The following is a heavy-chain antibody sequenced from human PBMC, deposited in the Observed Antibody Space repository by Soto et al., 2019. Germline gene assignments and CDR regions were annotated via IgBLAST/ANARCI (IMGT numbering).Heavy chain of an antibody. V-gene: IGHV3-7*01. CDR1: GFTFSSYW. J-gene: IGHJ6*02. CDR3: ARVAAMIVVVSYGMDV. Sequence: LRLSCAASGFTFSSYWMSWVRQAPGKGLEWVANIKQDGSEKYYVDSVKGRFTISRDNAKNSLYLQMNSLRAEDTAVYYCARVAAMIVVVSYGMDVWGQGTTVTVSS. D-gene: IGHD3-22*01. CDR2: IKQDGSEK.